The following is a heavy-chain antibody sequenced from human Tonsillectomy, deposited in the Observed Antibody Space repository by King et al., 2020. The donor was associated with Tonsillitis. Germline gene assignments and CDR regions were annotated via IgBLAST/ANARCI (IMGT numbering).Heavy chain of an antibody. V-gene: IGHV4-59*08. D-gene: IGHD3-3*01. J-gene: IGHJ6*02. Sequence: VQLQESGPGLVKPSETLSLTCTVSGGSISSYYWSWIRPPPGKGLEWIGYIYYSGSTNYNPSLKSRVTISVDTSKNQFSLKLSSVTAADTAVYYCARAGSYDFWSGYYKNYYYGMDVWGQGTTVTVSS. CDR3: ARAGSYDFWSGYYKNYYYGMDV. CDR2: IYYSGST. CDR1: GGSISSYY.